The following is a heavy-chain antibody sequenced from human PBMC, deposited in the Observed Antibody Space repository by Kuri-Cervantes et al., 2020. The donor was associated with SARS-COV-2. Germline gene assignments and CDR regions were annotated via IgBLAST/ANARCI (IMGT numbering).Heavy chain of an antibody. CDR3: ARVVIPAALDY. Sequence: GESLKISCAASGFTFSSYEMNWVRQAPGKGLEWVSYISSSGSTIYYADSVKGRSTISRDNAKNSLYLQMNSLRAEDTAVYYCARVVIPAALDYWGQGTLVTVSS. V-gene: IGHV3-48*03. CDR2: ISSSGSTI. J-gene: IGHJ4*02. D-gene: IGHD2-2*01. CDR1: GFTFSSYE.